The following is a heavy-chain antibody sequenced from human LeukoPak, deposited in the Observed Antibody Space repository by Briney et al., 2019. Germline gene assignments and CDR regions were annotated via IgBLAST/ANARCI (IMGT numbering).Heavy chain of an antibody. D-gene: IGHD3-9*01. J-gene: IGHJ2*01. CDR3: ARRITIRGGIDL. CDR1: GYTFTGYY. Sequence: SVKVSCKASGYTFTGYYMHWVRQAPGQGLEWMGRINPNSGGTNYAQKFQGRVTMTRDTSISTAYMELSRLRSDDTAVYYCARRITIRGGIDLWGRGTLVTVSS. CDR2: INPNSGGT. V-gene: IGHV1-2*06.